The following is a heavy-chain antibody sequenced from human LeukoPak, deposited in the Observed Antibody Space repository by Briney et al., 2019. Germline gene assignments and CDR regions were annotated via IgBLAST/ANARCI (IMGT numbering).Heavy chain of an antibody. D-gene: IGHD4-17*01. CDR3: ARDSGHGDYVPFDY. Sequence: VASVKVSCKASGGTFSSYAISWVRQAPGQGLEWMGGIIPIFGTANYAQKFQGRVTITADESTSTAYMELSSLRSEDTAVYYCARDSGHGDYVPFDYWGQGTLVTVSS. V-gene: IGHV1-69*01. CDR2: IIPIFGTA. J-gene: IGHJ4*02. CDR1: GGTFSSYA.